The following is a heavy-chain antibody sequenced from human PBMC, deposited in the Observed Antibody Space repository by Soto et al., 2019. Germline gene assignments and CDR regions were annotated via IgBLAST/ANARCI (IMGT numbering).Heavy chain of an antibody. Sequence: ASVKVSCKVSGYTLTELSMHWVRQAPGKGLEWMGGFDPEDGETIYAQKFQGRVTMTEDTSTDTAYMELSSLRSEDTAVYYCATRMGYCSSTSCYPGYYFDYWGQEPWSPSPQ. CDR2: FDPEDGET. CDR3: ATRMGYCSSTSCYPGYYFDY. CDR1: GYTLTELS. D-gene: IGHD2-2*01. J-gene: IGHJ4*01. V-gene: IGHV1-24*01.